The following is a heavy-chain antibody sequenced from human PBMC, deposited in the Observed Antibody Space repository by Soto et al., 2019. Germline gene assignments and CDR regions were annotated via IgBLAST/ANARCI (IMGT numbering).Heavy chain of an antibody. CDR3: ARDLDYYGSGSHYYYGMGV. D-gene: IGHD3-10*01. V-gene: IGHV1-69*01. CDR1: GGTFSRYA. CDR2: IVPIYGTR. Sequence: QVQLVQSGAEVKKPGSSVKVSCKASGGTFSRYAFSWVRQAPGQGLEWMGGIVPIYGTRGFAQKFQGRLTITADEPTRTAYMELSSLSSEDTAVYYCARDLDYYGSGSHYYYGMGVWGQGTTGTVSS. J-gene: IGHJ6*02.